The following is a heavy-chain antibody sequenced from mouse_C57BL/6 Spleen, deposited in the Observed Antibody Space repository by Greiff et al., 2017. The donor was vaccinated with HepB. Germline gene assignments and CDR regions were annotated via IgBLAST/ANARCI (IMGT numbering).Heavy chain of an antibody. CDR2: IHPNSGST. CDR3: ARVVAEDFDY. CDR1: GYTFTSYW. V-gene: IGHV1-64*01. Sequence: VKLQQPGAELVKPGASVKLSCKASGYTFTSYWMHWVKQRPGQGLEWIGMIHPNSGSTNYNEKFKSKATLTVDKSSSTAYMQLSSLTSEDSAVYYCARVVAEDFDYWGQGTTLTVSS. D-gene: IGHD1-1*01. J-gene: IGHJ2*01.